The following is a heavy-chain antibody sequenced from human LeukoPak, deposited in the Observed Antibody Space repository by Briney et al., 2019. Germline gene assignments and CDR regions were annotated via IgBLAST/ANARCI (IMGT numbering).Heavy chain of an antibody. CDR3: AREDYSSGYYRGGWFDP. V-gene: IGHV1-2*02. CDR2: IDPYSGDT. Sequence: ASVKVSCKTSGYAFSAYYIHWVRQAPGQGLEWMGWIDPYSGDTHYVLKFQDRVTMTRDTFISTAYMELSGLRSDDTAIYYCAREDYSSGYYRGGWFDPWGQGTLVTVPS. CDR1: GYAFSAYY. J-gene: IGHJ5*02. D-gene: IGHD6-19*01.